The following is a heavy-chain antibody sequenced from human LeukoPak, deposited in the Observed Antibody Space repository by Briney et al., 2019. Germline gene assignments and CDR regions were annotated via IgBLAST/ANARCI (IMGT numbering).Heavy chain of an antibody. CDR1: GFTFSSYV. Sequence: GGSLRLSCAASGFTFSSYVMSWVRQAPGKGLEWVSAISGSGGSTYYADSVKGRFTISRDNSRNTLYLQMISLRPEDTAVYYCAKATFTKWELLPFDYWGQGTLVSVSS. J-gene: IGHJ4*02. V-gene: IGHV3-23*01. CDR3: AKATFTKWELLPFDY. CDR2: ISGSGGST. D-gene: IGHD1-26*01.